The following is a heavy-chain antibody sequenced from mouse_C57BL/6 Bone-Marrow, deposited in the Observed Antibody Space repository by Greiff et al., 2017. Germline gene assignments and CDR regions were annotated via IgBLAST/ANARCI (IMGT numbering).Heavy chain of an antibody. CDR3: ARVTTVVRISYYAMDY. CDR1: GYTFTSYW. CDR2: IDPSDSET. J-gene: IGHJ4*01. V-gene: IGHV1-52*01. D-gene: IGHD1-1*01. Sequence: QVQLKQPGAELVRPGSSVKLSCKASGYTFTSYWMHWVKQRPIQGLEWIGNIDPSDSETHYNQKFKDKATLTVDKSSSTAYMQLSSLTSEDSAVYYCARVTTVVRISYYAMDYWGQGTSVTVSS.